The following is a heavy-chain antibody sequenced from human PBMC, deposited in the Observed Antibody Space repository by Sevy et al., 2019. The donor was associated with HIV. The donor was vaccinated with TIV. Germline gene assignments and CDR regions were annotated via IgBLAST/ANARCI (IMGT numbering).Heavy chain of an antibody. V-gene: IGHV3-15*01. CDR3: TTQWF. Sequence: GGSLRLSCAGSGFTFSNTWMSWVRQAPGKGLEWIGRIKSKTDGGTTDYAAPMKGRFSISRDDSKITLFLQMNSLKTEDTAVYYCTTQWFWGQGTLVTVSS. D-gene: IGHD3-22*01. J-gene: IGHJ4*02. CDR2: IKSKTDGGTT. CDR1: GFTFSNTW.